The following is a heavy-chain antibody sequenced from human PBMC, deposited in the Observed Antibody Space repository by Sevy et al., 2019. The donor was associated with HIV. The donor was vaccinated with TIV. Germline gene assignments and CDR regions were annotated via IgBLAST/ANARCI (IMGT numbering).Heavy chain of an antibody. J-gene: IGHJ4*02. CDR1: GYRFTSYA. CDR3: AKGRPGSGDAGAAAGD. V-gene: IGHV7-4-1*02. D-gene: IGHD6-13*01. CDR2: INANTRKP. Sequence: DAVKVSCKASGYRFTSYAMNWVRQAPGQGLEWMGWINANTRKPTYAQGFTGRFVFSLDTSVNTAYLQISSLKAEGTAVYYCAKGRPGSGDAGAAAGDWGQGTTVSVSS.